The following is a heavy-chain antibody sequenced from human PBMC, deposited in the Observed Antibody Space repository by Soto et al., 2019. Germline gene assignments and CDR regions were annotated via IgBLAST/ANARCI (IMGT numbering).Heavy chain of an antibody. CDR1: GGSISSGGYY. Sequence: QVQLQESGPGLVKPSQSLSLTYTVSGGSISSGGYYWSLIRQHPGKGLEWIGYIYYSGSTYYNPSLNSRVTISVDTSKKQFSLKLSSVTAADTAVYYCARVCGGDCHNGMDDWGQGTTVTVSS. J-gene: IGHJ6*02. CDR2: IYYSGST. CDR3: ARVCGGDCHNGMDD. V-gene: IGHV4-31*03. D-gene: IGHD2-21*02.